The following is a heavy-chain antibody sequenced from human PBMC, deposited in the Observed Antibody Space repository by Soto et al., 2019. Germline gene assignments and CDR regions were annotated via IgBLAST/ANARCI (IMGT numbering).Heavy chain of an antibody. D-gene: IGHD4-17*01. CDR1: GGTIRGSY. J-gene: IGHJ4*02. V-gene: IGHV4-59*01. CDR2: ISYTGSA. Sequence: SETLSLTCSVSGGTIRGSYCNWIRQTPEKGLEWIASISYTGSATHNPSLKSRVSVSVDTTENRCSLKMTAVTAADTAVYYCARLFDYGGNIDYWGQGTLVTVSS. CDR3: ARLFDYGGNIDY.